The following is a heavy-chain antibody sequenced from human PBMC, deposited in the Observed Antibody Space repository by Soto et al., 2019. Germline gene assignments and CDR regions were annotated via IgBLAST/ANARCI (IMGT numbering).Heavy chain of an antibody. J-gene: IGHJ4*02. CDR1: GFSFSNYS. CDR3: AKDRVVDGVYSFDY. V-gene: IGHV3-23*01. CDR2: ISGSGSTT. D-gene: IGHD2-8*01. Sequence: EVQLLESGGGLVQPGGSLRLSCAASGFSFSNYSMNWVRQAPGKVLEWVSFISGSGSTTYYTDSVKGRFTISRDKSMNTLYLQINSLRVEDAAVYYCAKDRVVDGVYSFDYWGQGTLVTVSS.